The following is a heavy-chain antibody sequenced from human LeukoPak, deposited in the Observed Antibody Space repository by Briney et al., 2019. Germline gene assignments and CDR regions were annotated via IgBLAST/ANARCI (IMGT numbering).Heavy chain of an antibody. J-gene: IGHJ4*02. CDR2: IYYSGST. CDR1: GGSISSYY. D-gene: IGHD1-26*01. V-gene: IGHV4-59*08. Sequence: SETLPLTCTVSGGSISSYYWSWIRQPPGKGLEWIGYIYYSGSTNYNPSLKSRVTISVDTSKNQFSLKLSSVTAADTAVYYCARQLQWELNYWGQGTLVTVSS. CDR3: ARQLQWELNY.